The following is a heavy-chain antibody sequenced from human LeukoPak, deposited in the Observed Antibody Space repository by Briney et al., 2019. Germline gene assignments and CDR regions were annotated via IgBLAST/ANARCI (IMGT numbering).Heavy chain of an antibody. Sequence: SETLSLTCTVPGGSISSGSYYWSWIRQPAGKGLERIGRIYTSGSTNYNPSLKSRVTISVDTSKNQFSLKLSSVTAADTAVYYCARDRTQNYDFWSGYYLNWFDPWGQGTLVTVSS. V-gene: IGHV4-61*02. J-gene: IGHJ5*02. D-gene: IGHD3-3*01. CDR3: ARDRTQNYDFWSGYYLNWFDP. CDR1: GGSISSGSYY. CDR2: IYTSGST.